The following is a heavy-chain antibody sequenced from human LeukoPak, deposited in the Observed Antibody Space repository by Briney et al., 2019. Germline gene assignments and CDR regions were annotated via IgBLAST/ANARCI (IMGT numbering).Heavy chain of an antibody. J-gene: IGHJ5*02. V-gene: IGHV3-23*01. CDR1: GFTFYTYA. D-gene: IGHD6-13*01. CDR3: TKDPDSTNWHNWFDP. CDR2: ISGSGGST. Sequence: GGSLRLSCAASGFTFYTYAMSWVRQVPGKGLEWVSAISGSGGSTYYRDSVKGRFTISRDNSKNTLYLQMNSLRAEDTAIYYCTKDPDSTNWHNWFDPWGQGTLVTVSS.